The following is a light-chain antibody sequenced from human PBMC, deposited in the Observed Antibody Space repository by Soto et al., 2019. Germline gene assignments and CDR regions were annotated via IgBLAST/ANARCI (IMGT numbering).Light chain of an antibody. CDR1: QSISSW. J-gene: IGKJ2*01. Sequence: DIQMTQSPSTLSASVGDRVTITCRASQSISSWLAWYQQKPGKAPKVLIYKASSLESGVPSRFSGSGSGTEFTLTISSLQPDDVANYYCQPYPSLNTCGQGTKLEI. CDR2: KAS. V-gene: IGKV1-5*03. CDR3: QPYPSLNT.